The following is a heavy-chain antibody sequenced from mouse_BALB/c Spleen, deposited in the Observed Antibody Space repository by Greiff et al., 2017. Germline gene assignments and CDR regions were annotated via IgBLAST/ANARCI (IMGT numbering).Heavy chain of an antibody. V-gene: IGHV1S137*01. Sequence: QVQLQQSGAELVRPGVSVKISCKGSGYTFTDYAMHWVKQSHAKSLEWIGVISTYYGDASYNQKFKGKATMTVDKSSSTAYMELARLTSEDSAIYYCATYTSGFDYWGQGTTLTVSS. CDR2: ISTYYGDA. CDR1: GYTFTDYA. J-gene: IGHJ2*01. CDR3: ATYTSGFDY. D-gene: IGHD1-1*01.